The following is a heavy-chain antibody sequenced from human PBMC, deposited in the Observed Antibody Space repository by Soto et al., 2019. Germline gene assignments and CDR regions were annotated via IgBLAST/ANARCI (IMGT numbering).Heavy chain of an antibody. CDR1: WGPFIGYA. CDR2: IIPILGTA. V-gene: IGHV1-69*01. Sequence: GASVEDSCQASWGPFIGYAFSWVSKAPGQGLEWMGGIIPILGTANYAQKFQGRVTITADESTSTAYMELSSLRSEDTAVYYCARDGYTRHDAFDIWGQGTMVTVSS. D-gene: IGHD5-12*01. J-gene: IGHJ3*02. CDR3: ARDGYTRHDAFDI.